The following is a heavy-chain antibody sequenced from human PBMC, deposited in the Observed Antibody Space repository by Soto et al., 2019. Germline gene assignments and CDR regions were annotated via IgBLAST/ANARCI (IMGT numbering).Heavy chain of an antibody. Sequence: QVQLVESGGGVVQPGRSLRLSCAASGFTFSSYAMHWVRQAPGKGLEWVAVISYDGSNKYYADSVKGRFTISRDNSKNTLYLKMNSLRAEDTAVYYCARDLGDYCSSTRCISALDYWGQGTLVTVSS. V-gene: IGHV3-30-3*01. J-gene: IGHJ4*02. CDR1: GFTFSSYA. CDR3: ARDLGDYCSSTRCISALDY. CDR2: ISYDGSNK. D-gene: IGHD2-2*01.